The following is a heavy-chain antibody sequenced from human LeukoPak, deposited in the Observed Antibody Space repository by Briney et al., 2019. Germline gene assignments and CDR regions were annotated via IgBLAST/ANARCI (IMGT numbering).Heavy chain of an antibody. D-gene: IGHD6-19*01. J-gene: IGHJ6*02. CDR1: GFTFSSYA. CDR2: ISGSGGST. V-gene: IGHV3-23*01. Sequence: PGGSLRLSCAASGFTFSSYAMSWVRQAPGKGLEWVSAISGSGGSTYYADSVKGRFTISRDNSKNTLFLEMNSLRAEDTATYYCTKDGAGTYYGLDVWGQGTTVIVSS. CDR3: TKDGAGTYYGLDV.